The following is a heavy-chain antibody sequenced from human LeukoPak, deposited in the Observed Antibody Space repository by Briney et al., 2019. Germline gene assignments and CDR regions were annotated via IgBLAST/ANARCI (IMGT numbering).Heavy chain of an antibody. V-gene: IGHV1-18*01. CDR1: GYTLTSCG. Sequence: ASVKVSCKASGYTLTSCGISWVRQAPGQGLEWMGWISAYNGNTNYAQKLQGRVTMTTDTSTSTAYMELRSLRSDDTAVYYCAREFLEHTFDYRGQGTQVTVSS. D-gene: IGHD3-3*01. J-gene: IGHJ4*02. CDR2: ISAYNGNT. CDR3: AREFLEHTFDY.